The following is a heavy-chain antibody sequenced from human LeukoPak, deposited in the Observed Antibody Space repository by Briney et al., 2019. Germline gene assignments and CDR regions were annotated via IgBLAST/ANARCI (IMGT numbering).Heavy chain of an antibody. D-gene: IGHD3-22*01. J-gene: IGHJ4*02. CDR3: ARGRSSEDSSGYYYPTFDY. V-gene: IGHV4-34*01. Sequence: PSETLSLTCAVYGGSSSGYYWSWIRQPPGKGLEWIGEINHSGSTNYNPSLKSRVTISVDTSKNQFSLKLSSVTAADTAVYYCARGRSSEDSSGYYYPTFDYWGQGTLVTVSS. CDR1: GGSSSGYY. CDR2: INHSGST.